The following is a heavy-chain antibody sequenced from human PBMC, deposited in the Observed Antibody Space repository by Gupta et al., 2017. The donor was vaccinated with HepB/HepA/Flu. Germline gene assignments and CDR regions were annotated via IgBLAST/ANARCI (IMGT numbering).Heavy chain of an antibody. V-gene: IGHV4-61*01. CDR3: ARDFRFLQWLLDH. J-gene: IGHJ4*02. Sequence: QVQLQESGPGLVKPSETLSLTCTVSGGSVDSVSHYWSWIRQPPGKGLEWIGSISYSGTTKYNPSLKGRVTISLGTSKNQLSLRLSSVIAADTAVYYCARDFRFLQWLLDHWGQGTLVTVSS. CDR1: GGSVDSVSHY. D-gene: IGHD3-3*01. CDR2: ISYSGTT.